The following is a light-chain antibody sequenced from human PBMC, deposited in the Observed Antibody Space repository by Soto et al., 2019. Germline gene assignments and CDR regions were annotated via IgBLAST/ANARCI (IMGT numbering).Light chain of an antibody. V-gene: IGLV2-8*01. CDR2: EVS. CDR3: NSYADSNSFV. Sequence: QSVQTQPPSASGSLGQSVTISCTGTSSDVGGYNFVSWYQQHPGKAPKLLIYEVSKWPSGVPDRFSGSKSGNTAFLTVSGLQAEDEADYYCNSYADSNSFVFGTGTKLTVL. CDR1: SSDVGGYNF. J-gene: IGLJ1*01.